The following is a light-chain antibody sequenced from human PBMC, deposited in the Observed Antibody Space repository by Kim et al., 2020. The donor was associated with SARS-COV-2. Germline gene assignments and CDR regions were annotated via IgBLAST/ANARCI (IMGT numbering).Light chain of an antibody. J-gene: IGKJ1*01. Sequence: DIVMTQSPDSLAVSLGERATINCKSSQSLLYSSNNKYYLAWYQQKPGQPPNLLIYWASTRESGVPDRFSGSGSGTDFTLTISSLQAEDVAVYYCQQYYSTPRTFGQGTKVDI. CDR1: QSLLYSSNNKYY. CDR3: QQYYSTPRT. CDR2: WAS. V-gene: IGKV4-1*01.